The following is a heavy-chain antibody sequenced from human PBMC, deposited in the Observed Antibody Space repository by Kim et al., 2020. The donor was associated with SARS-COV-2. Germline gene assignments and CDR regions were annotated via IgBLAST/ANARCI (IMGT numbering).Heavy chain of an antibody. CDR2: IYYSGST. CDR3: ARVKITMIVVVQYFDL. V-gene: IGHV4-31*03. D-gene: IGHD3-22*01. CDR1: GGSISSGGYY. J-gene: IGHJ2*01. Sequence: SETLSLTCTVSGGSISSGGYYWSWIRQHPGKGLEWFGYIYYSGSTYYNSSLKSRVTISVDTSKYQFSLKLSSVTAADTAVYYCARVKITMIVVVQYFDLWGRGTLVTVSS.